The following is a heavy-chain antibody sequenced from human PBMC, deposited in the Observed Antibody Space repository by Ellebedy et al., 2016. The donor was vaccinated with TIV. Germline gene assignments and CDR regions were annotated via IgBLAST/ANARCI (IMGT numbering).Heavy chain of an antibody. D-gene: IGHD6-13*01. V-gene: IGHV1-18*01. Sequence: AASVKVSCKVSGYTFTRYGISWVRQAPGQGLEWMGRISAHNGHTEYVQKLQGRLTMTTDTSTSTAYMEMRSLRSDDTAVYYCARYSAAGWDYGLDVWGQGTTVTVSS. CDR2: ISAHNGHT. J-gene: IGHJ6*02. CDR1: GYTFTRYG. CDR3: ARYSAAGWDYGLDV.